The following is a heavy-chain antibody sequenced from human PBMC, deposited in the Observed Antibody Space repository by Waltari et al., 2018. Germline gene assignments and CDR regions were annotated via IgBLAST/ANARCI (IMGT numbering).Heavy chain of an antibody. D-gene: IGHD5-18*01. J-gene: IGHJ4*02. CDR3: ARDRRGYSYGLFDY. CDR2: IYTSGST. V-gene: IGHV4-4*07. CDR1: GGSISSYY. Sequence: QVQLQESGPGLVKPSETLSLTCTVSGGSISSYYWSWIRQPAGKGLEWIGRIYTSGSTTYNPSLKSRVTMSGDTSKNQFSLKLSSVTAADTAVYYCARDRRGYSYGLFDYWGQGTLVTVSS.